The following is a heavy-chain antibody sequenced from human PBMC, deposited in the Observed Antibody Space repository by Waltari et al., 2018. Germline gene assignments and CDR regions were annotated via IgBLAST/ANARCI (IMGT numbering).Heavy chain of an antibody. D-gene: IGHD3-16*01. CDR3: ARSATGGTYFDY. Sequence: QVQLLQSGAEVKKPGASVKLSCKASGYTFTSNFIHWVRQAPGQGPEWMGVITPSTGGSNYAQRFQGRVTMTSDTSTSIIYMEVRSLTSQDTATYYCARSATGGTYFDYWGQGTLVTVSS. J-gene: IGHJ4*02. V-gene: IGHV1-46*01. CDR2: ITPSTGGS. CDR1: GYTFTSNF.